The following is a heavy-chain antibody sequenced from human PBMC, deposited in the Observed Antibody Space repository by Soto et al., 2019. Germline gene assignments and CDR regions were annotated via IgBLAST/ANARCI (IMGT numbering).Heavy chain of an antibody. J-gene: IGHJ5*02. Sequence: QVQLVQSGAEVKKPGASVKVSCKASGYTFTSYGISWVRQAPGQGLEWMGWISAYSGNTNYAQKLQGRVTMTTDTYXXTAYMELRSLGSDDTAVYYCASDGHYAVGNNWFDPWGQGTLVTVSS. V-gene: IGHV1-18*01. CDR3: ASDGHYAVGNNWFDP. D-gene: IGHD6-19*01. CDR2: ISAYSGNT. CDR1: GYTFTSYG.